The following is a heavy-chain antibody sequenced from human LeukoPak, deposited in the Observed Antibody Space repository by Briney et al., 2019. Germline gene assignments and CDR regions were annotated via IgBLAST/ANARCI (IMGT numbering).Heavy chain of an antibody. CDR1: GFTFSTYA. Sequence: GGSLRLSCAASGFTFSTYAMSWVRQAPGKGLEWVSTVSTSGRSTYYADSVKGRFTISRDNAKNSLYLQMNSLRAEDTAVYYCARGWYNSGYYCDYWGQGTLVTVSS. CDR2: VSTSGRST. V-gene: IGHV3-23*01. D-gene: IGHD6-19*01. J-gene: IGHJ4*02. CDR3: ARGWYNSGYYCDY.